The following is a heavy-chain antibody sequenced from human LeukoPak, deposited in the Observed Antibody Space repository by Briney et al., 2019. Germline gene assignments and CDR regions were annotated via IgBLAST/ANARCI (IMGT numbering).Heavy chain of an antibody. CDR1: GYTFTSYD. Sequence: ASVKVSCKASGYTFTSYDFNWVRQATGQRPEWMGWMSPNSGDTGYAKKFQDRVTMTRNTSISTAYMELSSLRSDDTAVYYCARGPPNWGYDYWGPGTLVTVSS. V-gene: IGHV1-8*01. CDR2: MSPNSGDT. CDR3: ARGPPNWGYDY. J-gene: IGHJ4*02. D-gene: IGHD7-27*01.